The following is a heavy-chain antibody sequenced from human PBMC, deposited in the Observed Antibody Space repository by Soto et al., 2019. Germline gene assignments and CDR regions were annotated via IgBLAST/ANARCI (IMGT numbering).Heavy chain of an antibody. Sequence: GGSLRLSCAASGFTFSDYAMNWVRQAPGKGLEWVSAVSTSGYNIYYADSVKGRFTISRDNSKNTVYLQMNSVRAEDTAIYYCAKDPNHGSGIDAFDIWCQGTMVTVS. J-gene: IGHJ3*02. CDR1: GFTFSDYA. CDR2: VSTSGYNI. V-gene: IGHV3-23*01. D-gene: IGHD3-10*01. CDR3: AKDPNHGSGIDAFDI.